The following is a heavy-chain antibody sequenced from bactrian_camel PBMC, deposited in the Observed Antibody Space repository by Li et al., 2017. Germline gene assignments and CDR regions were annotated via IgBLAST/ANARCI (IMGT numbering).Heavy chain of an antibody. J-gene: IGHJ7*01. V-gene: IGHV3S40*01. CDR2: IRSGGDNT. CDR1: GFTISQYA. Sequence: VQLVESGGGLVQPGGSLRLSCAASGFTISQYAMNWVRQAPGKGLERVSTIRSGGDNTYYPDSVKGRFTVSRDNAKNTLYLQMNSLKPEDSAMYYCAVNRRLGYDCYSGRFMDYWGKGTQVTVS. D-gene: IGHD5*01.